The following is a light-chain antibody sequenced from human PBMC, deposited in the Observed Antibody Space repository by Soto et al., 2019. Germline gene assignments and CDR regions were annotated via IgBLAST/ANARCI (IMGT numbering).Light chain of an antibody. CDR1: NSNIGSNT. Sequence: QSVLTQPPSASGTPGQRVTISCSGSNSNIGSNTVNWYQQLPGTAPKLLMYSHNQRPSGVPDRFSGSKSGTSASLAISGLQSEDEADYYCAAWDDSLSAVVFGGGTKLTVL. CDR3: AAWDDSLSAVV. CDR2: SHN. V-gene: IGLV1-44*01. J-gene: IGLJ2*01.